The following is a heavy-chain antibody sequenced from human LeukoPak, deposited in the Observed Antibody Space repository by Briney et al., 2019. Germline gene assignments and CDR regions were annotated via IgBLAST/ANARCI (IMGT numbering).Heavy chain of an antibody. CDR2: IYYSGTT. J-gene: IGHJ4*02. Sequence: SETLSLTCTVSGGSISSSPYYWGWIRQPPGKGLEWIGSIYYSGTTHYNPSLESRVTISVDTSKNQFSLKLSSVTAADTAVYYCARLSLEVLEWSPTKGKETHYFDYWGQGTLVTVSS. D-gene: IGHD3-3*01. CDR1: GGSISSSPYY. V-gene: IGHV4-39*07. CDR3: ARLSLEVLEWSPTKGKETHYFDY.